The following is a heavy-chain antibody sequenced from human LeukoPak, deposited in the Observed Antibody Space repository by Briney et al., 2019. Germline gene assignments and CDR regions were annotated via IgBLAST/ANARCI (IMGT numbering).Heavy chain of an antibody. Sequence: GGSLTFSYVVSGFPMRKYVMSWVRQPQGKGLEGDSAISRSDHFPHYAVSVNCRFTISRDNSHDTLSLQMSSLRAEDTAIYYCAKDRDDSGDYVFDHCGQGILVTVSS. J-gene: IGHJ4*02. D-gene: IGHD4-17*01. CDR1: GFPMRKYV. V-gene: IGHV3-23*01. CDR3: AKDRDDSGDYVFDH. CDR2: ISRSDHFP.